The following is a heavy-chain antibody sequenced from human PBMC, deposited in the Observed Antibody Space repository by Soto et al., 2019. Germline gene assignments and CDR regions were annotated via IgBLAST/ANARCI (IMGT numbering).Heavy chain of an antibody. CDR1: GYTFTGYY. J-gene: IGHJ1*01. D-gene: IGHD3-10*01. CDR3: ARGGFTSDYGSGRERH. Sequence: QVQLVQSGAEVKKPGASVKVSCKASGYTFTGYYMHWVRQAPGQGLEWMGWINPNSGGTNYAQKFQGRVTMTRDTSISTAYMELRRLRSDDTAVYYCARGGFTSDYGSGRERHWGQGTLVTVSS. V-gene: IGHV1-2*02. CDR2: INPNSGGT.